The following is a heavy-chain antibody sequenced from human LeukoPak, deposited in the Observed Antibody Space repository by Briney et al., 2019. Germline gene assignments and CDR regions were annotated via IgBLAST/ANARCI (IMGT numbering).Heavy chain of an antibody. J-gene: IGHJ4*02. Sequence: PPETLSLTCAVYGGSFSGYYWSWIRQPPGKGLEWIGEINHSGSTNYNPSLKSRVTISVDTSKNQFSLKLSSVTAADTAVYYCARGVGVLVDYWGPGTLVTVSS. D-gene: IGHD3-3*01. CDR1: GGSFSGYY. CDR3: ARGVGVLVDY. V-gene: IGHV4-34*01. CDR2: INHSGST.